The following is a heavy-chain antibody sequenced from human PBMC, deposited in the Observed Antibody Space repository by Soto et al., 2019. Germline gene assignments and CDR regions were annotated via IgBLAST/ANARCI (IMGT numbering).Heavy chain of an antibody. CDR3: ARQEGFYYEGGVFYPGVNS. J-gene: IGHJ4*02. CDR2: IYYGRST. D-gene: IGHD3-22*01. V-gene: IGHV4-39*01. Sequence: SETLSLTCTVSGGSISSSSYYWGWIRQPPGKGLEWIGSIYYGRSTNYNPSLKSRVTISVDTSKNQFSLKVSSVTAADTAVYYCARQEGFYYEGGVFYPGVNSGGQGPRATFSS. CDR1: GGSISSSSYY.